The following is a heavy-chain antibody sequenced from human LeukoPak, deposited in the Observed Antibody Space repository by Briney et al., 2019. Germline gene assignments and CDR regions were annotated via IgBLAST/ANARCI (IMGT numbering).Heavy chain of an antibody. Sequence: PGGSLRLSCAASGFTLSNYAMNWVRQAPGQGLEWVSVISAAGVTYYADSLKGRFTISRDNSKNTLYLQMDSLRVEDTAVYYCGKANHDYYFDYWGQGTLVTVSS. CDR1: GFTLSNYA. V-gene: IGHV3-23*01. D-gene: IGHD1-1*01. CDR3: GKANHDYYFDY. CDR2: ISAAGVT. J-gene: IGHJ4*02.